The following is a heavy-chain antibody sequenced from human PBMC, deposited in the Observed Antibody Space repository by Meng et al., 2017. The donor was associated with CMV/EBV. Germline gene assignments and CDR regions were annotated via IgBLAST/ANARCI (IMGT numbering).Heavy chain of an antibody. V-gene: IGHV4-4*07. CDR2: IYTSGST. J-gene: IGHJ5*02. CDR1: GGSISSYY. Sequence: VRLQESGPGLGKPSEPLSPTCTVSGGSISSYYGSWIRQPAGKGLEWIGRIYTSGSTNYNPSLKSRVTMSVDTSKNQFSLKLSSVTAADTAVYYCAREIVVVPAAIDNWFDPWGQGTLVTVSS. D-gene: IGHD2-2*02. CDR3: AREIVVVPAAIDNWFDP.